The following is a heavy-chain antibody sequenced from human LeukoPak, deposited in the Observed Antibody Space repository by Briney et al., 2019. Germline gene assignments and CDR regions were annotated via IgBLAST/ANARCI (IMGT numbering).Heavy chain of an antibody. CDR2: IYYSGST. D-gene: IGHD5-24*01. CDR3: ASAPRDGYNDY. J-gene: IGHJ4*02. Sequence: SETLSLTCTVSGGSISSYYWSWIRQPPGKGLEWIGYIYYSGSTNYNPSLKSRVTISVDTSKNQFSLKLSSVTAADTAVYYCASAPRDGYNDYWGQGTLVTVSS. V-gene: IGHV4-59*01. CDR1: GGSISSYY.